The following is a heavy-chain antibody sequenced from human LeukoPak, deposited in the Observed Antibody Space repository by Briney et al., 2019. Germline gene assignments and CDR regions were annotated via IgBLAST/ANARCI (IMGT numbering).Heavy chain of an antibody. V-gene: IGHV4-4*07. CDR1: GGSISSYY. Sequence: GTLSLTCTVSGGSISSYYWSWIRQPAGKGLEWIGRIYTSGSTNYNPSLKSRVTMSVDTSKNQFSLKLSSVTAADTAVYYCAREREGIVVPAAPTYFDYWGQGTLVRVSS. J-gene: IGHJ4*02. CDR2: IYTSGST. D-gene: IGHD2-2*01. CDR3: AREREGIVVPAAPTYFDY.